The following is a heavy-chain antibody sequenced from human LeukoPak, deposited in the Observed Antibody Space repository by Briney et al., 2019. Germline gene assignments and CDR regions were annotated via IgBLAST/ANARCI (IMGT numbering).Heavy chain of an antibody. CDR3: ASSVTTWAYYFDY. D-gene: IGHD4-11*01. CDR2: ISWNSGSI. J-gene: IGHJ4*02. V-gene: IGHV3-9*01. CDR1: GFTFDDYA. Sequence: PGGSLRLSCAASGFTFDDYAMHWVRQAPGKGLEWVSGISWNSGSIGYADSVKGRFTISRDNAKNSLYLQMNRLGAEDTALYYCASSVTTWAYYFDYWGQGTLVTVSS.